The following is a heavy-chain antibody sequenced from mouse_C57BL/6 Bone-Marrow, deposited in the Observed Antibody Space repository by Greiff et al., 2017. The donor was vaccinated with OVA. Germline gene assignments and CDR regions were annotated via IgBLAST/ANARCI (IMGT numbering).Heavy chain of an antibody. CDR2: IRNKANGYTT. CDR3: ASLYDGYFDY. D-gene: IGHD2-3*01. Sequence: EVNVVESGGGLVQPGGSLSLSCAASGFTFTDYYMSWVRQPPGKALEWLGFIRNKANGYTTEYSASVKGRFTISRDNSQSILYLQMNALRAEDSATYYCASLYDGYFDYWGQGTTLTVSS. J-gene: IGHJ2*01. V-gene: IGHV7-3*01. CDR1: GFTFTDYY.